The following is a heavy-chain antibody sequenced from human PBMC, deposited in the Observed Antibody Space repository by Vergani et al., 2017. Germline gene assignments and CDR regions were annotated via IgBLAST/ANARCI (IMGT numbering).Heavy chain of an antibody. CDR3: ARAYGDTAMPRFDY. CDR2: VFYGGRT. Sequence: QMQLQESGPGLVKPSETLSLSCTVSGDSISTSSYAWGWIRQPPGKTLEWIGTVFYGGRTSYNPFLKSRVTLSLDTSKNQFSLKLSSVTAADTAVYYCARAYGDTAMPRFDYWGQGTLVTVSS. J-gene: IGHJ4*02. V-gene: IGHV4-39*01. CDR1: GDSISTSSYA. D-gene: IGHD5-18*01.